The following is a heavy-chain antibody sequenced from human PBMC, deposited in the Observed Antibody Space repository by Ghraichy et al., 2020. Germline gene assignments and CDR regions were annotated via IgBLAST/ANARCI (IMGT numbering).Heavy chain of an antibody. D-gene: IGHD4-17*01. CDR3: ARDLFPDYGDARRDWYFDL. J-gene: IGHJ2*01. CDR2: ISSSSSTI. CDR1: GFTFSSYS. Sequence: GESLNISCAASGFTFSSYSMNWVRQAPGKGLEWVSYISSSSSTIYYADSVKGRFTISRDNAKNSLYLQMNSLRDEDTAVYYCARDLFPDYGDARRDWYFDLWGRGTLVTVSS. V-gene: IGHV3-48*02.